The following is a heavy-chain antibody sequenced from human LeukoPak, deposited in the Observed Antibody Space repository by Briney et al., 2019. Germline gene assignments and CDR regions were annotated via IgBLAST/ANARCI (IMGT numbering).Heavy chain of an antibody. Sequence: SETLSLTCTVSGGSIKIYYWSWIRQPPGEGLEWIGYIYDTGITYYSPSLNGPVTISIDTSKNQFSLKLSSVTAADTAMYYCARATNVDYFYYYGMDVWGQGTPVTVSS. CDR2: IYDTGIT. CDR1: GGSIKIYY. J-gene: IGHJ6*02. CDR3: ARATNVDYFYYYGMDV. V-gene: IGHV4-59*01. D-gene: IGHD1-14*01.